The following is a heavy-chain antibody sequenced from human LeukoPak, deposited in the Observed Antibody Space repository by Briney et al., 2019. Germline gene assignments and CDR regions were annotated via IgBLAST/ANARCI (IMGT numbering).Heavy chain of an antibody. D-gene: IGHD5-12*01. CDR2: INSDGSST. J-gene: IGHJ4*02. CDR3: ARENIVADYFDY. Sequence: GGSLRLSCAASGFTFSNSWMHWVRQAPGKGLVWVSRINSDGSSTSYADSVKGRFTISRDNAKNTLYLQMNSLRAEDTAVYYCARENIVADYFDYWGQGALVTFSS. CDR1: GFTFSNSW. V-gene: IGHV3-74*01.